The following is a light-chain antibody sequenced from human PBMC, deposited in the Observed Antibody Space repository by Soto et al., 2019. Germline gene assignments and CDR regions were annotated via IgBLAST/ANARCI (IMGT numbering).Light chain of an antibody. CDR1: SSDVGGYNY. Sequence: QSALTQPRSVSGSPGQSVTISCTGTSSDVGGYNYVSWYQQHPGKAPKLMIYDVSKRPSGVPDRFSGSKSGNTASLTISGLQAEDEPDYYCCSYAGSSRGVVFGGGTKVTVL. J-gene: IGLJ2*01. CDR3: CSYAGSSRGVV. V-gene: IGLV2-11*01. CDR2: DVS.